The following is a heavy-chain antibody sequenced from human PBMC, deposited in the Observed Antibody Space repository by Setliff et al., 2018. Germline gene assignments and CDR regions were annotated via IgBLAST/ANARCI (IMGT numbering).Heavy chain of an antibody. D-gene: IGHD3-10*01. CDR1: GGSFSSYA. J-gene: IGHJ6*02. Sequence: SVKVSCKASGGSFSSYAISWVRQAPGQGLEWMGGIIPIFGTANYAQKFQGRVTITTDESTSTAYMELSSLRSEDTAVYYCARTSGVRGVIIAGGMDVWGQGTTVTVSS. CDR2: IIPIFGTA. CDR3: ARTSGVRGVIIAGGMDV. V-gene: IGHV1-69*05.